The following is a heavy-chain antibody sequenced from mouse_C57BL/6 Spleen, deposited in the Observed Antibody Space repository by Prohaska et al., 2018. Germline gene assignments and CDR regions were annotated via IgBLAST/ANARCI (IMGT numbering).Heavy chain of an antibody. V-gene: IGHV6-3*01. J-gene: IGHJ3*01. Sequence: EVKLEESGGGLVQPGGSMKLSCVASGFTFSNYWMNCVRQSPEKGLEWVAQIRLKSDNYATHYAESVKGRFTISRDDSKSSVYLQMNNLRAEDTGMYYCTRAPFAYWGQGTLVTVSA. CDR2: IRLKSDNYAT. CDR1: GFTFSNYW. CDR3: TRAPFAY.